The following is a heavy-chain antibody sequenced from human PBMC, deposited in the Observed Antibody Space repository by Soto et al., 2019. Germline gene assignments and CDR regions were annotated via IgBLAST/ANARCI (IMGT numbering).Heavy chain of an antibody. CDR1: GGSISSGGYY. V-gene: IGHV4-31*03. CDR2: IYYSGST. D-gene: IGHD3-10*01. Sequence: SETLSLTCTVSGGSISSGGYYWSWIRQHPGKGLEWIGYIYYSGSTYYNPSLKSRVTISVDTSKNQFSLKLSSVTAADTAVYYCARSSVGDNYYGSGSPLGYWGQGTLVTVSS. CDR3: ARSSVGDNYYGSGSPLGY. J-gene: IGHJ4*02.